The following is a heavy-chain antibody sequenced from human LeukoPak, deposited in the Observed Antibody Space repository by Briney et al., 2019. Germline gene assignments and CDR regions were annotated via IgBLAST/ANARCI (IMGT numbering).Heavy chain of an antibody. D-gene: IGHD2-2*01. J-gene: IGHJ3*01. CDR3: ARDGVPAARDL. CDR2: IDGDGSEK. Sequence: GGSLRLSCEASGFTFSRHWLTWVRQAPGKGLEGVGDIDGDGSEKNYVESGKGRFIIFRDNAKRTLYLQMNRLRAEDTAMYYCARDGVPAARDLWGQGTMVIVSS. CDR1: GFTFSRHW. V-gene: IGHV3-7*01.